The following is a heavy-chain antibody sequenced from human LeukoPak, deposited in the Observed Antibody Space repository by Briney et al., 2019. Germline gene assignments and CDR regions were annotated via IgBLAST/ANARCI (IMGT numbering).Heavy chain of an antibody. J-gene: IGHJ6*03. CDR1: GGTFSSYA. V-gene: IGHV1-69*05. Sequence: SVKVSCKASGGTFSSYAISWVRQAPGQGLEWMGGIIPIFGTANYAQKFQGRVTITTDESTSTAYMELSSLRSEDTAVYYCATSGYSGYDYAYYYYYMDVWGKGTTVTVSS. CDR2: IIPIFGTA. CDR3: ATSGYSGYDYAYYYYYMDV. D-gene: IGHD5-12*01.